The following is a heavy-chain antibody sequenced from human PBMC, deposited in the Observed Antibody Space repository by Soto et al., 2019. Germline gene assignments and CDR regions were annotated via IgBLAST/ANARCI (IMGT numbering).Heavy chain of an antibody. J-gene: IGHJ5*02. CDR1: GFTFSSYA. CDR2: ISVDGRRT. CDR3: TKTGTLLTGNTWFDR. V-gene: IGHV3-23*01. Sequence: EVHLLESGGGLVQPGGSLRLSCAASGFTFSSYAMTWVRQAPGKGLEWVSGISVDGRRTYYADSVKGRFTISRDNSVNTLYLQMNTLRADDTAVYYCTKTGTLLTGNTWFDRWGKGTMVTVSA. D-gene: IGHD3-9*01.